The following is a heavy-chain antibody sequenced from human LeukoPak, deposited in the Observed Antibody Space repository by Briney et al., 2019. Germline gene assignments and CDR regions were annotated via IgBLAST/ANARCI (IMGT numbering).Heavy chain of an antibody. CDR1: GGSFSGYY. CDR3: ARGGQYYYGSGSYDY. Sequence: PSETLSLTCAVYGGSFSGYYWSWIRQPPGKGLEWIGEINHSGSTNYNPSLKSRVTISVDTSKNQFSLKLSSVTAADTAVYYCARGGQYYYGSGSYDYWGQGTLVTVSS. J-gene: IGHJ4*02. V-gene: IGHV4-34*01. CDR2: INHSGST. D-gene: IGHD3-10*01.